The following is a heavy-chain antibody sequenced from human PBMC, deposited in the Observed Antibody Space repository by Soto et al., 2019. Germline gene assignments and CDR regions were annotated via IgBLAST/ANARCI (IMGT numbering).Heavy chain of an antibody. D-gene: IGHD3-22*01. V-gene: IGHV3-11*01. CDR1: GFTFSDYY. CDR2: ISSSGSTI. CDR3: ARVGYRLRCYYDSSGYYYFDY. J-gene: IGHJ4*02. Sequence: QVQLVESGGGLVKPGGSLRLSCAASGFTFSDYYMSWIRQAPGKGLEWVSYISSSGSTIYYADSVKGRFTISRDNAKNSLYLQMNSLRAEDTAVYYCARVGYRLRCYYDSSGYYYFDYWGQGTLFTVSS.